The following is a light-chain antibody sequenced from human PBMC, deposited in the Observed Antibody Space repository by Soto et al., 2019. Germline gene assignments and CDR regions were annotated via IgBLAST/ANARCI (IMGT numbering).Light chain of an antibody. CDR2: DAS. CDR3: QHRSNWPRT. J-gene: IGKJ1*01. CDR1: QSVSSY. V-gene: IGKV3-11*01. Sequence: EIGLTQSPATLSLSPGERATLSCRASQSVSSYLAWYQQKPGQAPRLLIYDASNRATGIPARFSGSGSGTDFTRTISSLDPEEFAVYYCQHRSNWPRTFGQGTKVEIK.